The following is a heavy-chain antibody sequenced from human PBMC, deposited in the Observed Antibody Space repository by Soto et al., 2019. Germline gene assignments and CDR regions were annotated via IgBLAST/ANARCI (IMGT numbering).Heavy chain of an antibody. CDR3: ARLPLDS. Sequence: QVQLVQSGAEVKKPGSSVRVSCKISGGSLSNITVSWVRQAPGLGLEWMGRVNPLLGTANYAQKFQGRVTLSADRSNNTAYMDMTSLTSDDTAMYYCARLPLDSWGQGTLVTVSS. CDR1: GGSLSNIT. V-gene: IGHV1-69*08. J-gene: IGHJ4*02. CDR2: VNPLLGTA.